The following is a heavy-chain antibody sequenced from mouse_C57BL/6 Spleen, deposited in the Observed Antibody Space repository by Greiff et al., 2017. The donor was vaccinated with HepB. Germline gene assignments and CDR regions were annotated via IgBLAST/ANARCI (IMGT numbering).Heavy chain of an antibody. CDR1: GYTFTDYN. CDR2: INPNNGGT. J-gene: IGHJ3*01. CDR3: ARTLYYGNYVWFAY. D-gene: IGHD2-1*01. V-gene: IGHV1-18*01. Sequence: EVQLQQSGPELVKPGASVKIPCKASGYTFTDYNMDWVKQSHGKSLEWIGDINPNNGGTIYNQKFKGKATLTVDKSSSTAYMELRSLTSEDTAVYYCARTLYYGNYVWFAYWGQGTLVTVSA.